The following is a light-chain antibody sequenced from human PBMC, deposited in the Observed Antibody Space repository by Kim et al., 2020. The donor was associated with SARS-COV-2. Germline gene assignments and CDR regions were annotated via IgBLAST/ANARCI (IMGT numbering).Light chain of an antibody. V-gene: IGLV3-21*04. CDR3: QVWDSGSDQWV. J-gene: IGLJ3*02. Sequence: APGKTATISCGGDDIGTKSVHWYQQKPGQAPVLVIYYVTDRPSGIPERFSASNSGNTATLTVSRVEAGDEADYYCQVWDSGSDQWVFGGGTQLTVL. CDR2: YVT. CDR1: DIGTKS.